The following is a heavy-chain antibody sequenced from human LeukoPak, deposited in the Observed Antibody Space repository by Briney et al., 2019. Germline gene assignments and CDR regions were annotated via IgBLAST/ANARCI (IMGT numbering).Heavy chain of an antibody. CDR3: ARHPLVITGTAGYYYMDV. CDR1: GNSFTSYW. D-gene: IGHD1-20*01. V-gene: IGHV5-51*01. J-gene: IGHJ6*03. Sequence: GESLKISCKGSGNSFTSYWIGWVRQMPGKGLEWMGIIYPGDSDTRYSPSFQGQVTISADKSISTAYLQWSSLKASDTAMYYCARHPLVITGTAGYYYMDVWGKGTTVTVSS. CDR2: IYPGDSDT.